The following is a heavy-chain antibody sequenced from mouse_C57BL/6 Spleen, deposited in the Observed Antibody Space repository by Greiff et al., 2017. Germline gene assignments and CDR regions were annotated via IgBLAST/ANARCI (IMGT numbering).Heavy chain of an antibody. D-gene: IGHD2-4*01. J-gene: IGHJ2*01. CDR2: IYPGGGYT. Sequence: QVQLQQSGAELVRPGTSVKMSCKASGYTFTNYWIGWAKQRPGHGLEWIGDIYPGGGYTNYNEKFKGNATLTADKSSSTAYMQFSSLTSEDSAIYYCAREGDYDVYYFDDWGQGTTRTVSS. CDR3: AREGDYDVYYFDD. CDR1: GYTFTNYW. V-gene: IGHV1-63*01.